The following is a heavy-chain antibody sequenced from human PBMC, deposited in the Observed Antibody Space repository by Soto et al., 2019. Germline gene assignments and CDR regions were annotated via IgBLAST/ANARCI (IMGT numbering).Heavy chain of an antibody. D-gene: IGHD2-21*02. J-gene: IGHJ3*02. CDR3: ARDTTEHIVVVTADDAFDI. V-gene: IGHV3-33*01. Sequence: GGSLRLSCAASGFTFSSYGMHWVRQAPGKGLEWVAVIWYDGSNKYYADSVKGRFTISRDNSKNTLYLQMNSLRAEDTAVYYCARDTTEHIVVVTADDAFDIWGQGTMVTVSS. CDR1: GFTFSSYG. CDR2: IWYDGSNK.